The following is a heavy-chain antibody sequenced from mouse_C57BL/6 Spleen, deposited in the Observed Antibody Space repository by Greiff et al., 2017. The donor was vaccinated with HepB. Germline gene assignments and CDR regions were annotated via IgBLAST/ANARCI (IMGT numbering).Heavy chain of an antibody. D-gene: IGHD2-4*01. CDR3: ARGGRYYDYGGAY. V-gene: IGHV1-9*01. J-gene: IGHJ3*01. Sequence: QVQLQQSGAELMKPGASVKLSCKATGYTFTGYWIEWVKQRPGHGLEWIGEILPGSGSTNYNEKFKGKATFTADTSSNTAYMQLSSLTAEDSAIYYCARGGRYYDYGGAYWGQGTLVTVSA. CDR2: ILPGSGST. CDR1: GYTFTGYW.